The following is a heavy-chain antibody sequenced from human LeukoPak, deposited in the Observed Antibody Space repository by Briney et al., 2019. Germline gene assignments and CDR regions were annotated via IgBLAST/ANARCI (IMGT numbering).Heavy chain of an antibody. Sequence: PSETLSLTCTVSGVSISSGDYYWSWIRQPPGKGLEWDGYTYYSGSTYYNPSLKSRVTISVDTSKNQFSLKLSSVTAADTAVHYCARPYYYDSRIDPWGQGTRVTVSS. J-gene: IGHJ5*02. CDR2: TYYSGST. D-gene: IGHD3-22*01. CDR1: GVSISSGDYY. CDR3: ARPYYYDSRIDP. V-gene: IGHV4-30-4*01.